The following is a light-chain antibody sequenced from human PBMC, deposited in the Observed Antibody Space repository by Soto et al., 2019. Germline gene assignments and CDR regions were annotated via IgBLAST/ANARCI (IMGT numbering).Light chain of an antibody. Sequence: DIQMTQSPSSVSASVGDRVTITCRASQDISSWLAWYQQKPGKAPNLLIYAASSLQSGVSSRFSGSGSGTDFTLTISSLQPEDFATYYCQQASSFPLTFGGGTKVEIK. CDR3: QQASSFPLT. V-gene: IGKV1-12*01. CDR2: AAS. CDR1: QDISSW. J-gene: IGKJ4*01.